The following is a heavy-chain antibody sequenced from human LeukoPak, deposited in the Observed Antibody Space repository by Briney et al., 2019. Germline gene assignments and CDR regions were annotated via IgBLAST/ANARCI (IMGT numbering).Heavy chain of an antibody. J-gene: IGHJ4*02. CDR2: IRYDGSNK. Sequence: GGSLRLSCAASGFTFRSYGMHWVRQAPGKGREGVGYIRYDGSNKFYTVSVKGRFTISRDNSKNTLYLQMNSLRSEDTGVYYCANGGGAYDVIDYWGQGTLVTVSS. CDR3: ANGGGAYDVIDY. CDR1: GFTFRSYG. D-gene: IGHD3-16*01. V-gene: IGHV3-30*02.